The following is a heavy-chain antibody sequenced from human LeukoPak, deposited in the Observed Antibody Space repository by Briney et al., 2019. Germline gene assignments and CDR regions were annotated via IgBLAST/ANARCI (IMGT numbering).Heavy chain of an antibody. V-gene: IGHV1-2*06. Sequence: ASVKVSCKASGYTFTGYYIHWVRQAPGQGLEWMGRINPNNGGTNYAQKFQGRVTMTRDTSISTAYMELSGLSSDDTAVYYCARSYYYDSSGYPNWFDPWGQGTLVTVSS. CDR3: ARSYYYDSSGYPNWFDP. D-gene: IGHD3-22*01. J-gene: IGHJ5*02. CDR1: GYTFTGYY. CDR2: INPNNGGT.